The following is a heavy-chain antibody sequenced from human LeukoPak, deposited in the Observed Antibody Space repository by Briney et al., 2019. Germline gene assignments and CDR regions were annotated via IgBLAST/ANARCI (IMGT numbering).Heavy chain of an antibody. CDR3: AKSRGFFGVPYYFNY. CDR2: ISGGST. CDR1: GFTVSSNE. Sequence: PGGSLRLSCAASGFTVSSNEMSWVRQAPGKGLEWVSSISGGSTYYADSRKGRFTISRDNSKNTLYLQMNSLRAEDTAVYYCAKSRGFFGVPYYFNYWGQGTLVTVSS. V-gene: IGHV3-38-3*01. D-gene: IGHD3-3*01. J-gene: IGHJ4*02.